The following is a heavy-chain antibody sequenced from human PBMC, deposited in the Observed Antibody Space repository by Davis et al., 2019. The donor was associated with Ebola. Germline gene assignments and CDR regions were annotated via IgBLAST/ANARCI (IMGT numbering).Heavy chain of an antibody. CDR2: IYTGYSDT. CDR3: ASLRRTITGMDNSFDI. D-gene: IGHD5-24*01. J-gene: IGHJ3*02. Sequence: GESLKISCKGSGNSFTNLWIGWVRQMPGKGLEWIALIYTGYSDTRYSPSFRGQVTISADKSITTAYLQWSDLKASDTAIYYCASLRRTITGMDNSFDIWGQGTMVTVSS. CDR1: GNSFTNLW. V-gene: IGHV5-51*01.